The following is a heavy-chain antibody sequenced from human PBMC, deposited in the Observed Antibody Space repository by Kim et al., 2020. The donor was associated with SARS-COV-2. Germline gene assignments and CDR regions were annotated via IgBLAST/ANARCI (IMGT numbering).Heavy chain of an antibody. V-gene: IGHV3-74*01. CDR1: GFTFSSYW. CDR3: ARDDHVLRYLDWLPRRPSFDY. CDR2: INSDGSST. D-gene: IGHD3-9*01. Sequence: GGSLRLSCAASGFTFSSYWMHWVRQAPGKGLVWVSRINSDGSSTSYADSVKGRFTISRDNAKNTLYLQMNSLRAGDTAVYYCARDDHVLRYLDWLPRRPSFDYWRQGTLVTVSS. J-gene: IGHJ4*02.